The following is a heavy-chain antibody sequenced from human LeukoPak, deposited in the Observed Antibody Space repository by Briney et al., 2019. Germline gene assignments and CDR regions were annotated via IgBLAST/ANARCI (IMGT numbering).Heavy chain of an antibody. CDR3: AKGVYYDSSGPFDY. CDR2: ISGSGGST. Sequence: PGGSLRLSCAASGLTFSSYAMSWVRQAPGKGLDWVSAISGSGGSTYYADSVKGRFAISRDNSKNTLYLQMNSLRAEDTAVYYCAKGVYYDSSGPFDYWGQGTLVTVSS. D-gene: IGHD3-22*01. J-gene: IGHJ4*02. V-gene: IGHV3-23*01. CDR1: GLTFSSYA.